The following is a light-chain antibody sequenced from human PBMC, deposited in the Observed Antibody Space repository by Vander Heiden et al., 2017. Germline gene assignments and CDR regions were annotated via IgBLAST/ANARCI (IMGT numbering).Light chain of an antibody. J-gene: IGKJ5*01. CDR2: AAS. Sequence: DIQMTQSPSSLSASVGDRVTITCRASQSISSYLNWYQQKPGKAPKLLIYAASSLQSGVPSRFSGSGYGTDFTLTISSRQPEDFAPYYCQQSDSTLSITFGQGTQLEIK. CDR3: QQSDSTLSIT. V-gene: IGKV1-39*01. CDR1: QSISSY.